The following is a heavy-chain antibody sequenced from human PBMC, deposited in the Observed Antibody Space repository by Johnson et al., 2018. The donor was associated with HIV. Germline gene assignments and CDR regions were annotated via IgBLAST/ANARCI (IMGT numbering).Heavy chain of an antibody. CDR2: ISYDGSNK. V-gene: IGHV3-30*03. Sequence: VQLVESGGGVVQPGRSLRLSCAASGFTFSSYGMHWVRQAPGKGLEWVAVISYDGSNKYYADSVRGRFTISRDNSKNTLYLQMNRLRAEDTAVYDCARQQPSAVKGAFDIWGQGTMVTVSS. CDR1: GFTFSSYG. CDR3: ARQQPSAVKGAFDI. J-gene: IGHJ3*02. D-gene: IGHD6-13*01.